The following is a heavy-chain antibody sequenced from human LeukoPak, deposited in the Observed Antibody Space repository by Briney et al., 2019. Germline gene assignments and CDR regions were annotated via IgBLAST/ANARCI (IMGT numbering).Heavy chain of an antibody. CDR2: IRGRGDGA. CDR3: AREHWAAPDH. CDR1: GFSFSNYA. J-gene: IGHJ4*02. V-gene: IGHV3-23*01. D-gene: IGHD1/OR15-1a*01. Sequence: PGGSLRLSCAASGFSFSNYAMTWVRQAPGRGLEWVSSIRGRGDGATYADSVKGRFTMSRDNSKNTLYLQLNSLRAEDTAVYYCAREHWAAPDHWGQGTLVTVS.